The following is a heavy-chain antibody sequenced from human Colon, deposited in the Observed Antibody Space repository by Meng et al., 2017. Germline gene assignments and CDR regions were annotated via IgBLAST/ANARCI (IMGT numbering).Heavy chain of an antibody. V-gene: IGHV4-34*01. D-gene: IGHD4-17*01. CDR3: ATGLRHGDWFDP. J-gene: IGHJ5*02. CDR1: GGSFSGFY. CDR2: IDHFGIS. Sequence: QVQINQGGAGLLKPSETLSLTCAVSGGSFSGFYWSWIRQPPGKGLEWIGEIDHFGISNYNSSLKGRLTMSVDTSKKQISLTLTSVTAADTAVYYCATGLRHGDWFDPWGPGTLVTVSS.